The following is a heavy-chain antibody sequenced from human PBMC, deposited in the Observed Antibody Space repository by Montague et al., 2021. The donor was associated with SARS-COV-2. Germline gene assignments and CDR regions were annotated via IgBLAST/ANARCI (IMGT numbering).Heavy chain of an antibody. Sequence: SETLSLTCTVSGGSISSYYWSWIRQPPGKGLEWIGYIYYSGSTNYNPSLKSQVTISVDTSKNQFSLKLSSVTAADTAVYYCAREARYYYDSSGPGAFDIWGQGTMVTVSS. J-gene: IGHJ3*02. D-gene: IGHD3-22*01. CDR2: IYYSGST. V-gene: IGHV4-59*01. CDR1: GGSISSYY. CDR3: AREARYYYDSSGPGAFDI.